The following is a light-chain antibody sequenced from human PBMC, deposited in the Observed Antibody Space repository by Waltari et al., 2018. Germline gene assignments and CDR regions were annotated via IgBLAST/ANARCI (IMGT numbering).Light chain of an antibody. CDR3: QVWDSSGDHVVA. Sequence: SYVLSQPPSLSVAPGQTAKITCGGNDIASRSVNWYQQDPGQAPVLVIFNDDYRPSGIPGRFSASNSGNTATLTISGVEDGDEADYYCQVWDSSGDHVVAFGGGTKLTVL. J-gene: IGLJ2*01. V-gene: IGLV3-21*01. CDR2: NDD. CDR1: DIASRS.